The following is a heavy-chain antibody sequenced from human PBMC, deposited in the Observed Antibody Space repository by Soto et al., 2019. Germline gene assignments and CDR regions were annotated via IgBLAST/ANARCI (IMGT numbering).Heavy chain of an antibody. CDR3: ARDVIYGSGSSGWFDP. D-gene: IGHD3-10*01. CDR2: ISYSGST. CDR1: GGSISSYY. Sequence: PSETLSLTCTVSGGSISSYYWSWIRQPPGKGLECIGYISYSGSTNYNPSLKSRVTISVDTSKNQFSLKLSSVTAADTAVYYCARDVIYGSGSSGWFDPWGQGTLVTVSS. J-gene: IGHJ5*02. V-gene: IGHV4-59*01.